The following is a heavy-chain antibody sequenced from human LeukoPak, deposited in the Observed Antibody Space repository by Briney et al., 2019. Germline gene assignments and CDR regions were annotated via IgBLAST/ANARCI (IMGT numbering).Heavy chain of an antibody. Sequence: PSETLSLTCAVYGGSFSGYYWSWIRQPPGKGLEWIGEINHSGSTSYNPSLKSRVTISVDTSKNQFSLKLSSVTAADTAVYYCARGVGYCSGGSCYSMTGRIDYWGQGTLVTVPS. CDR1: GGSFSGYY. V-gene: IGHV4-34*01. CDR3: ARGVGYCSGGSCYSMTGRIDY. J-gene: IGHJ4*02. D-gene: IGHD2-15*01. CDR2: INHSGST.